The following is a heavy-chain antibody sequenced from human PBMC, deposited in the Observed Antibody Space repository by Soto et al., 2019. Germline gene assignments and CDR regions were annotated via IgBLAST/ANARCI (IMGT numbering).Heavy chain of an antibody. CDR1: GGSISSHF. Sequence: QVPLQESGPGLVKPSETLSLSCTVSGGSISSHFWSWIRQPPGKGLEWIGYSHNSGRTTYSPSLXXRXXISVDTSENKLSLRLSSVTAADTAVYYCARVSPTAFPFFDSWGQGTLVTVSS. CDR2: SHNSGRT. V-gene: IGHV4-59*11. D-gene: IGHD3-3*02. CDR3: ARVSPTAFPFFDS. J-gene: IGHJ4*02.